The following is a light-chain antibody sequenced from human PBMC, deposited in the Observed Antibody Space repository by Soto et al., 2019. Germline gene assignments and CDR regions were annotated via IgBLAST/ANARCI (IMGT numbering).Light chain of an antibody. J-gene: IGKJ1*01. Sequence: DIVITQSPLSLPVTPGEPASISCRSSRNLMHSNGYNYLDWYLQKPGQSPQLLIYLGSNRASGVPDRFSGSGSGTDFILRISRVEAEDVGVYYCMQTLQTPTFGQGTKVEIK. CDR3: MQTLQTPT. CDR1: RNLMHSNGYNY. CDR2: LGS. V-gene: IGKV2-28*01.